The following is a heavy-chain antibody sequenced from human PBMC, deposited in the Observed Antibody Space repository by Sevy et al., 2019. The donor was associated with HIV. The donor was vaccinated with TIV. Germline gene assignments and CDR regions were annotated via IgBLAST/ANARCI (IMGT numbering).Heavy chain of an antibody. D-gene: IGHD3-22*01. CDR3: ARGNYYDSTGYYPDTFDI. Sequence: GGSLRLSCAASGFTFSNYWMSWVRQAPGKGLEWVANIKQDGSEKYYVDSVKGRFTITRDNAKNSLDLQMNSLRAEDTAVYYCARGNYYDSTGYYPDTFDIWGQGTMVTVSS. V-gene: IGHV3-7*01. CDR2: IKQDGSEK. J-gene: IGHJ3*02. CDR1: GFTFSNYW.